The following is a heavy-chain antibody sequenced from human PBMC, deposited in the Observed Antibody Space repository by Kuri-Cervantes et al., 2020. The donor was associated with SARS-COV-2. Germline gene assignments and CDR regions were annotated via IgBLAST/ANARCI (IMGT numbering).Heavy chain of an antibody. J-gene: IGHJ3*02. CDR3: AREAYNYYYDSSGYLLGGAFDI. D-gene: IGHD3-22*01. V-gene: IGHV3-53*01. Sequence: GGFLRLSCAASGLTVSSNYMSWVRQAPGKGLEWVSVIYSGGSTYYADSVKGRFTISRDNSKNTLYLQMNSLRAEDTAVYYCAREAYNYYYDSSGYLLGGAFDIWGQGTMVTVSS. CDR1: GLTVSSNY. CDR2: IYSGGST.